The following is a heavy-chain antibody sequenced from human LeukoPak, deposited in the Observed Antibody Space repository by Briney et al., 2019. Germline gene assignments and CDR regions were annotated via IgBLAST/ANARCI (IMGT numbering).Heavy chain of an antibody. J-gene: IGHJ4*02. Sequence: GGSLRLSCAASGFMFSSNWMSWVRLAPGKGLEWVANIKEDGTETFYVDSVKGRFTISRDNAKNSLYLQMNSLRVEDTAVYYCAKEGRSLQTYWGQGTLVTVSS. CDR3: AKEGRSLQTY. CDR2: IKEDGTET. V-gene: IGHV3-7*03. CDR1: GFMFSSNW. D-gene: IGHD5-24*01.